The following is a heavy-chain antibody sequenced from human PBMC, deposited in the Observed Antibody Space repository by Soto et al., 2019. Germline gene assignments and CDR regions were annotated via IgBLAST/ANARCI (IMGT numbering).Heavy chain of an antibody. CDR3: ARESEDLTSNFDY. CDR2: ISSTTNHI. V-gene: IGHV3-21*04. J-gene: IGHJ4*02. CDR1: GFTFTRYS. Sequence: GGSLRLSCAASGFTFTRYSMNWVRQAPGKGLEWVSSISSTTNHIYYGDSMKGRFTISRDNAKNSLYLEMNSLRAEDTAVYYCARESEDLTSNFDYWGQGTLVTVSS.